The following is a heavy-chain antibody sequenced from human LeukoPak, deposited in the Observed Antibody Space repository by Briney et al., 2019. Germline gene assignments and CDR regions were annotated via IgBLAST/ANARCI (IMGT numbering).Heavy chain of an antibody. CDR1: GGSFSGYY. V-gene: IGHV4-59*10. Sequence: PSETLSLTCAVYGGSFSGYYWSWIRQPPGKGLEWIGRIYTSGSTNYNPSLKSRVTISVDTSKNQFSLKLSSVTAADTAVYYCARRRMVRGVIIFSPINNWFDPWGQGTLVTVSS. J-gene: IGHJ5*02. CDR3: ARRRMVRGVIIFSPINNWFDP. CDR2: IYTSGST. D-gene: IGHD3-10*01.